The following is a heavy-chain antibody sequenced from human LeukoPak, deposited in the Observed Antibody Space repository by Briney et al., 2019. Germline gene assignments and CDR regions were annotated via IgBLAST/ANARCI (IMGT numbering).Heavy chain of an antibody. D-gene: IGHD4-11*01. CDR1: GFAFSTYE. J-gene: IGHJ4*02. Sequence: PGGSLRLSCTASGFAFSTYEMNWVRQAPEKGLEWVSYISGSGSTIYYADAVKGRFTISRDNAKNSLYLQMNSLRAEDTAVYYCARGQSTVGGPGYFDYWGQGTLVTVSS. CDR2: ISGSGSTI. CDR3: ARGQSTVGGPGYFDY. V-gene: IGHV3-48*03.